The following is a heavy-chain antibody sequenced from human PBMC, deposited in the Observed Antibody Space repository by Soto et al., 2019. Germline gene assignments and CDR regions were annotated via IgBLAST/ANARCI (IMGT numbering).Heavy chain of an antibody. Sequence: QVQLQESGPGLVKPSQTLSLSCTVSGGSISSGGYNWSWIRQHPGKGLEWIGYIYYSGSTYYNPSLKSRVTIPVDTSKNQFSLKLSSVTSADTAVYYCARVWGINWFDPWGQGTLVTVSS. CDR2: IYYSGST. CDR3: ARVWGINWFDP. V-gene: IGHV4-31*03. CDR1: GGSISSGGYN. D-gene: IGHD1-26*01. J-gene: IGHJ5*02.